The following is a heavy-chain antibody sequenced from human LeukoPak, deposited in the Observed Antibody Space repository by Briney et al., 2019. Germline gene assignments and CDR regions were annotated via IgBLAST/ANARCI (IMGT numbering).Heavy chain of an antibody. CDR2: INPNSGGT. D-gene: IGHD4-17*01. CDR1: GYNFLDYY. Sequence: GAPVKVSCKASGYNFLDYYIHWVRQATGQGLEWIAFINPNSGGTHYAQEFQGRVTVTRDTSINTVYMETIRLRFDDTAVYYCARKGRIYGDYDYWGRGTLVTVSS. J-gene: IGHJ4*02. CDR3: ARKGRIYGDYDY. V-gene: IGHV1-2*02.